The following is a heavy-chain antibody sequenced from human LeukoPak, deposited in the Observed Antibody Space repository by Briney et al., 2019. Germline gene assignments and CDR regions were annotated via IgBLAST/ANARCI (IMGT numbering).Heavy chain of an antibody. D-gene: IGHD5-18*01. V-gene: IGHV3-74*01. CDR2: INSDGSTT. Sequence: PGGSLRLSCAASGFTFSPYWMHWVRQAPGKGLVGVSRINSDGSTTSYAVSVRGRFTISRDNAKNTLYLQMNSLRAEDTAVYYCVRVNRGYSYGHYDYWGQGTLVTVSS. CDR1: GFTFSPYW. J-gene: IGHJ4*02. CDR3: VRVNRGYSYGHYDY.